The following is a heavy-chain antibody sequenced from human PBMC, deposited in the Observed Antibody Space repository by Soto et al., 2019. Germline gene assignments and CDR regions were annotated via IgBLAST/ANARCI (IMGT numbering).Heavy chain of an antibody. J-gene: IGHJ6*03. D-gene: IGHD3-10*01. CDR2: ISSSSSNI. Sequence: GGSLRLSCAASGLTFDDYAMHWVRQAPGKGLEWVSAISSSSSNIYYADSVKGRFTISRDNAKNSLYLQMNSLRAEDTAVYYCARGRYYGSGSYQDYMDVWGKGTTVTVSS. CDR1: GLTFDDYA. CDR3: ARGRYYGSGSYQDYMDV. V-gene: IGHV3-21*01.